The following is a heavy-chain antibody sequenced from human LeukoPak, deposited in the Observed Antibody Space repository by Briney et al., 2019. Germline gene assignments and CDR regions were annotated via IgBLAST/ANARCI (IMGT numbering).Heavy chain of an antibody. D-gene: IGHD1-1*01. V-gene: IGHV1-69*13. CDR3: ARDLQSQRPTHDDYYYGMDA. CDR2: IIPIFGTA. CDR1: GGTFSSYA. J-gene: IGHJ6*02. Sequence: SVKVSCKASGGTFSSYAISWVRQAPGQGLEWMGGIIPIFGTANYAQKFQGRVTITADESTSTAYMELSSLRSEDTAVYYCARDLQSQRPTHDDYYYGMDAWGQGTTVTVSS.